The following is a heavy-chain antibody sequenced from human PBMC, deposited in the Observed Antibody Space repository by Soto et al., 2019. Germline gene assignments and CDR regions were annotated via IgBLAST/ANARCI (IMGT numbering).Heavy chain of an antibody. V-gene: IGHV3-30-3*01. D-gene: IGHD2-15*01. Sequence: GGSLRLSCAASGFAFSGYALHWARQAPGKGLEWVAAISNDGANKYYADSVKGRFTISRDNSKNTMYLEMNSLRPEDTAVYYCTRDRGSLTGSPFYWGQGTLVTVSS. CDR1: GFAFSGYA. J-gene: IGHJ4*02. CDR3: TRDRGSLTGSPFY. CDR2: ISNDGANK.